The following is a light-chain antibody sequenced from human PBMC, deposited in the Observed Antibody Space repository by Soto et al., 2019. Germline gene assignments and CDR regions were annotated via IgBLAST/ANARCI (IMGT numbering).Light chain of an antibody. CDR2: WAS. CDR1: QSVLYSSNNKNY. J-gene: IGKJ2*01. V-gene: IGKV4-1*01. CDR3: QHYYSTPYT. Sequence: DIVMTQSPDSLAVSLGERATINCKSSQSVLYSSNNKNYLAWYQQKPGQPPKLLIYWASAREPGVPDRFSGSGSGTDFTLTISSLQAEDVAVYYCQHYYSTPYTFGQGTKLEIK.